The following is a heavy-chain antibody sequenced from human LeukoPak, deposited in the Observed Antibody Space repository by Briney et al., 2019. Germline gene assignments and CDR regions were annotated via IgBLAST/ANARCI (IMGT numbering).Heavy chain of an antibody. CDR2: IKEDGSEK. V-gene: IGHV3-7*01. CDR3: ARRPGWFDP. J-gene: IGHJ5*02. CDR1: GFTLSSYW. Sequence: PGESLRLSCAASGFTLSSYWMSWVRQAPGKGLEWVANIKEDGSEKYYVDSVKGRFTISRDNAKNSLYLQMNSLRAEDTAVYYCARRPGWFDPWGQGTLVTVSS.